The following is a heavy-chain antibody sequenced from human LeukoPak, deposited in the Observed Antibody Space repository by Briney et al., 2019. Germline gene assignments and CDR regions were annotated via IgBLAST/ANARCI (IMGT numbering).Heavy chain of an antibody. CDR3: ARGSVRGGYDLPDDY. V-gene: IGHV1-69*06. D-gene: IGHD5-12*01. Sequence: ASVKVSCKASGGTFSSYAISWVRQAPGQGLEWMGGIIPIFGTANYAQKFQGRVTITADKSTSTAYMELSSLRSEDTAVYYCARGSVRGGYDLPDDYWGQGTLVTVSS. J-gene: IGHJ4*02. CDR2: IIPIFGTA. CDR1: GGTFSSYA.